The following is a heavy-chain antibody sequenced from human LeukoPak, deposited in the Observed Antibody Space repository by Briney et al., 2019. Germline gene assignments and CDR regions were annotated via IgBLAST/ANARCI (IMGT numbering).Heavy chain of an antibody. Sequence: PSQTLSLTCTVSGGSISSGDHYWSLIRQPPGEGLEWIGYIYYSGSAYYNPSLKSRVTISVDTSKNQFSLKVSSVTAADTAVYYCARADRWLRSIDYWGQGTLATVSS. CDR1: GGSISSGDHY. D-gene: IGHD5-12*01. J-gene: IGHJ4*02. CDR3: ARADRWLRSIDY. CDR2: IYYSGSA. V-gene: IGHV4-30-4*01.